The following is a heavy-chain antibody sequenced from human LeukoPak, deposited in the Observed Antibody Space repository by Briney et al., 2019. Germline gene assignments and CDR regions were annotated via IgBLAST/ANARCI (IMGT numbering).Heavy chain of an antibody. D-gene: IGHD3-22*01. J-gene: IGHJ4*02. V-gene: IGHV3-15*01. CDR2: IKSKTDGGTT. Sequence: PGGSLRLSCAASGFTFSSYAMSWVRQAPGKGLEWVGRIKSKTDGGTTDYAAPVKGRFTISRDDSKNTLYLQMNSLKTEDTAVYYCTTEPPYYYDSSGYFDYWGQGTLVTVSS. CDR3: TTEPPYYYDSSGYFDY. CDR1: GFTFSSYA.